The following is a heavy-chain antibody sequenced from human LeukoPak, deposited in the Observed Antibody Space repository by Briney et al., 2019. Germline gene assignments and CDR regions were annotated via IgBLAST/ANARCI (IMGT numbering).Heavy chain of an antibody. CDR2: INHSGST. V-gene: IGHV4-34*01. J-gene: IGHJ6*02. Sequence: SETLSLTCAVYGGSFSGYYWSWIRQPPGKGLEWIGEINHSGSTNYNPSLKSRVTISVDTSKNQFSLKLSSVTAADTAVYYCARGSAVRYYYYYGMDVWGQGTRSPSP. D-gene: IGHD3-22*01. CDR3: ARGSAVRYYYYYGMDV. CDR1: GGSFSGYY.